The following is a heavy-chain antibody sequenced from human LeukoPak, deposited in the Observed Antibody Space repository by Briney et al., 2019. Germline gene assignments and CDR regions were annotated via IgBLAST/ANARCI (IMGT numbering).Heavy chain of an antibody. V-gene: IGHV5-51*01. CDR2: IYPGDSDT. D-gene: IGHD6-13*01. Sequence: GESLKISCNGPGYSFTSYWIGWVRQMPGKGLEWMGIIYPGDSDTRYSPSFKGQVTISADTSISTAYLQWSSLEASDTAMYYCARHNGKAMYSSSWYDNGSDVWGQGTTVTVSS. CDR1: GYSFTSYW. J-gene: IGHJ6*02. CDR3: ARHNGKAMYSSSWYDNGSDV.